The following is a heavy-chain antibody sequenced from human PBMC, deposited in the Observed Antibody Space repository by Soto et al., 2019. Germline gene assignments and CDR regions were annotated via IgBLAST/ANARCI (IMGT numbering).Heavy chain of an antibody. J-gene: IGHJ6*03. V-gene: IGHV3-33*08. Sequence: PGGSLTLSCAASGFTFSSYAMNWVRQAPGKGLEWVAVIWYDGSNKYYADSVKGRFTISRDNSKNTLYLQMNSLRAEDTAVYYCARIRERGLLGTYYYYMDVWGKGTTVTVSS. CDR3: ARIRERGLLGTYYYYMDV. CDR2: IWYDGSNK. D-gene: IGHD3-16*01. CDR1: GFTFSSYA.